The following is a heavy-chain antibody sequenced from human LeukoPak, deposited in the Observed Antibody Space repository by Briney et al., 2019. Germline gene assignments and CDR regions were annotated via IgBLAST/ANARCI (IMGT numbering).Heavy chain of an antibody. V-gene: IGHV3-74*01. CDR3: ETKQWLAPPPDS. CDR1: GFTFSKYW. CDR2: INTDGTVT. D-gene: IGHD6-19*01. J-gene: IGHJ4*02. Sequence: PGGSLTLSCAASGFTFSKYWMLWVRQAPGKGLESVSRINTDGTVTTYADSVKGRFTVSRDNADNTMFLQMNSVRDEDTAVYYCETKQWLAPPPDSWGQGTPVTVSS.